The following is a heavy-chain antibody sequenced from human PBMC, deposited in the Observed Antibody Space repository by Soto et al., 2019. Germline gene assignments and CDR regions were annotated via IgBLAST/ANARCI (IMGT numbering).Heavy chain of an antibody. CDR2: MNPNSGNT. Sequence: ASVKVSCKASGYTFTSYDINWVRQATGQGLEWMGWMNPNSGNTGYAQKFQGRVTMTEDTSTDTAYMELSSLRSEDTAVYYCATLARSAYYYYGMDVWGQGTTVTVSS. J-gene: IGHJ6*02. V-gene: IGHV1-8*01. CDR3: ATLARSAYYYYGMDV. CDR1: GYTFTSYD.